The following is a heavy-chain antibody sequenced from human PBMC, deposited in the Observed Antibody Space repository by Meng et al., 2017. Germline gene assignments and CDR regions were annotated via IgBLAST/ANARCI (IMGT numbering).Heavy chain of an antibody. Sequence: LQRQAPGPGVTKPPATLSLTCTVSGGSISRSSYYWGWIRQPPGKGLGWIGSIYYRGSTYYNPSLKSRVTISVDTSKNQFSPKRSSVTAADTAVYYCARGRGVNWFDPWGQGTLVTVSS. CDR1: GGSISRSSYY. CDR2: IYYRGST. CDR3: ARGRGVNWFDP. D-gene: IGHD3-10*01. V-gene: IGHV4-39*07. J-gene: IGHJ5*02.